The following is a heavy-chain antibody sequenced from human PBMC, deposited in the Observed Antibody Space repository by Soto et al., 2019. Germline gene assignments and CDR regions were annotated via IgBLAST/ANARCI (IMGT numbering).Heavy chain of an antibody. D-gene: IGHD5-12*01. CDR3: TTDRGYLTFLY. Sequence: GGSLRLSCAASGFTFSNSWMNWVRQAPGKGLEWVANIKEDGTAKYYLDSVKGRFTVSRDNVKNSLYLQMNSLRAEDTAMYYCTTDRGYLTFLYWGPGTLVTVS. CDR1: GFTFSNSW. J-gene: IGHJ4*02. CDR2: IKEDGTAK. V-gene: IGHV3-7*01.